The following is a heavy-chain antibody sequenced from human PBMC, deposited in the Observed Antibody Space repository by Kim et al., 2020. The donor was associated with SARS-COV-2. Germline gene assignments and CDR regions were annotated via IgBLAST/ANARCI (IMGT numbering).Heavy chain of an antibody. D-gene: IGHD6-13*01. V-gene: IGHV1-69*01. J-gene: IGHJ4*02. CDR2: TA. Sequence: TANYAQKFQGRVTITADESTSTAYMELSSLRSEDTAVYYCARVGIAAFDYWGQGTLVTVSS. CDR3: ARVGIAAFDY.